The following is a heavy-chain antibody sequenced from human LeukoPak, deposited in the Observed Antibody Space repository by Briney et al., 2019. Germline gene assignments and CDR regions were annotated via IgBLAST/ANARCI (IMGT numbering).Heavy chain of an antibody. CDR1: GFTFRSYG. V-gene: IGHV3-33*01. D-gene: IGHD3-22*01. CDR3: ARADNSGYYFDY. J-gene: IGHJ4*02. CDR2: IWYDGSNK. Sequence: GGSLRPSCAAPGFTFRSYGMDWVRQAPGKGLEWVVVIWYDGSNKYYADSVKGRFAISRDNSKNTLYLQMNSLRGDDTAFYYGARADNSGYYFDYWGQGTLVTVSS.